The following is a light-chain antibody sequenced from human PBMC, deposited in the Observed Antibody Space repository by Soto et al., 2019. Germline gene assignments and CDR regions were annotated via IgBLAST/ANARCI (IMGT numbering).Light chain of an antibody. CDR2: GNS. CDR3: QSYDSSLSVMSYVV. J-gene: IGLJ2*01. V-gene: IGLV1-40*01. Sequence: QSVLTQSPSVSGAPGQRVTISCTGSSSNIGAGYDVHWYQQLPGTAPKLLIYGNSNRPSGVPDRFSGSKSGTSASLAITGLQAEDEADYYCQSYDSSLSVMSYVVFGGGTKLTVL. CDR1: SSNIGAGYD.